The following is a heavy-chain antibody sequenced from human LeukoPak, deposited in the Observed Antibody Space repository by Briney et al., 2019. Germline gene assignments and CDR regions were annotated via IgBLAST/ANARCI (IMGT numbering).Heavy chain of an antibody. CDR3: AKPAYYYDSSGYYSQ. V-gene: IGHV3-43D*03. D-gene: IGHD3-22*01. J-gene: IGHJ4*02. CDR1: GFTFDDYA. Sequence: GGSLRLSCAASGFTFDDYAMHWVRQAPGKGLEWVSLISWDGGSTYYADSVKGRFTISRDNSKNSLYLQMNSLRAEDTALYYCAKPAYYYDSSGYYSQWGQGTLVTVSS. CDR2: ISWDGGST.